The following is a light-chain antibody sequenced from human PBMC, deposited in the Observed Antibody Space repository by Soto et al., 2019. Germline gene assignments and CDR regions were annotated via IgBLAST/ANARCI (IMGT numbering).Light chain of an antibody. CDR3: QQYNNWPYT. CDR2: GAS. V-gene: IGKV3-15*01. J-gene: IGKJ2*01. CDR1: QSVSSN. Sequence: EIVMTQSPATLSVSPGERATLSCRASQSVSSNLAWYQQKPGQPPRLLIYGASTRATGIPARFSGSGSGTEFTLTISSLQSEDFAVYYCQQYNNWPYTFAQGTKLEIK.